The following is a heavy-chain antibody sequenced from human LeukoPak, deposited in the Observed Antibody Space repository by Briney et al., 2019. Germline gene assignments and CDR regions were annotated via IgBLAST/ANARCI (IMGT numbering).Heavy chain of an antibody. Sequence: GGSLRLSCAASGFTFNNHDMSWVQQAPGKGLEWVANIKQDGSEKYYVDSVKGRFTISRDNAKNSLYLQMNSLRAEDTAVYYCARLLWRGWGQGTLVTVSS. J-gene: IGHJ4*02. D-gene: IGHD3-10*01. CDR3: ARLLWRG. V-gene: IGHV3-7*01. CDR1: GFTFNNHD. CDR2: IKQDGSEK.